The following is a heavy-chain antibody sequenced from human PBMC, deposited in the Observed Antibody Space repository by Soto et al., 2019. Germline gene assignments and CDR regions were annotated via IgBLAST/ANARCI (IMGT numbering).Heavy chain of an antibody. V-gene: IGHV4-39*01. Sequence: PSETLSLTCTVSGGSISRSTYYWGWIRQPPGKGLEWIGTIYYSGSTYYNPSLKSRVTISVDTSKTQFSLNLTSVTAADTAVYFCARQVQDFSGPVSYYFDSWGQGTLVTVSS. J-gene: IGHJ4*02. D-gene: IGHD3-10*01. CDR3: ARQVQDFSGPVSYYFDS. CDR1: GGSISRSTYY. CDR2: IYYSGST.